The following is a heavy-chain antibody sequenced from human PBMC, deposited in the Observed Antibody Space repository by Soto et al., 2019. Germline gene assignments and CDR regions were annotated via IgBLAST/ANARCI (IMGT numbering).Heavy chain of an antibody. Sequence: GGSLSLSCAASGFTFSSYSMNWVRQAPGKGLEWVSYISSSSSTIYYADSVKGRFTISRDNAKNSLYLQMNSLRAEDTAVYYCARDSYSTRDAFDIWGQGTMVTV. V-gene: IGHV3-48*01. CDR1: GFTFSSYS. J-gene: IGHJ3*02. D-gene: IGHD6-13*01. CDR3: ARDSYSTRDAFDI. CDR2: ISSSSSTI.